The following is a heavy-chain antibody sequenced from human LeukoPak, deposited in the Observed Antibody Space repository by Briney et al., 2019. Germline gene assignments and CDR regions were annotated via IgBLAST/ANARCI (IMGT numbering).Heavy chain of an antibody. CDR1: GYTFTSDD. Sequence: SVKVSCKASGYTFTSDDINLVRQATGQGLEWMGWMNPNSGNTGYAQKFQGRVTMTRNTSISTPYMELSSLRSEDTAVYYCARRRAYSMEFDPWGQGTLVTVSS. J-gene: IGHJ5*02. CDR3: ARRRAYSMEFDP. CDR2: MNPNSGNT. V-gene: IGHV1-8*01. D-gene: IGHD2-15*01.